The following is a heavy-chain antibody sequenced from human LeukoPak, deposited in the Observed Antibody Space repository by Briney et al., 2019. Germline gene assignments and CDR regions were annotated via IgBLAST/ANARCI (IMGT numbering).Heavy chain of an antibody. J-gene: IGHJ4*02. CDR2: ITSDSRYM. V-gene: IGHV3-21*04. Sequence: GGSLSLSCAASGFTFSSYNMNWVRQAPGKGLEWVSSITSDSRYMYYADSVKGRFTISRDNAKNSLYLQMNSLRAEDTAVYFCARKALGYRLGYGDYWGQGTLVTVSS. D-gene: IGHD5-12*01. CDR1: GFTFSSYN. CDR3: ARKALGYRLGYGDY.